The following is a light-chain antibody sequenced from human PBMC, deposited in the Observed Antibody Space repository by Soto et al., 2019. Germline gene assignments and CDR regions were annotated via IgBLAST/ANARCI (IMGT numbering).Light chain of an antibody. Sequence: QSVLTQPPSASGTPGQRVTISCSGSSSNIGSNYVYWYQQLPGTAPKLLIYMNNQRPSGGPDRLSGSKSGTSASLAISGLRYEDEADYYCAAWDDSLSGYVFGTGTKVTVL. CDR2: MNN. V-gene: IGLV1-47*01. J-gene: IGLJ1*01. CDR1: SSNIGSNY. CDR3: AAWDDSLSGYV.